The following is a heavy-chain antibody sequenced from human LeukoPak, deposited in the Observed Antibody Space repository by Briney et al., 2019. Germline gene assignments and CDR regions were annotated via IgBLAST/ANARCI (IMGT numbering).Heavy chain of an antibody. D-gene: IGHD6-13*01. CDR1: GGSISSGGYY. Sequence: SQTLSLTCTVSGGSISSGGYYWSWIRQHPGKGLGWIGFIYYSGSTYYNPSLKSRVTISIDTSKNQFSLKLSSVTAADTAVYYCARATGGAAAADFDPWGQGTLVTVSS. CDR3: ARATGGAAAADFDP. V-gene: IGHV4-31*03. CDR2: IYYSGST. J-gene: IGHJ5*02.